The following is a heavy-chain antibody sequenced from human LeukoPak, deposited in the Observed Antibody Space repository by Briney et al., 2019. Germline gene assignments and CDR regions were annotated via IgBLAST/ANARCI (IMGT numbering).Heavy chain of an antibody. CDR3: ARDDYYDSSGYLDY. J-gene: IGHJ4*02. D-gene: IGHD3-22*01. V-gene: IGHV1-69*04. CDR1: RGTFSSYA. CDR2: IIPILGIA. Sequence: GASVKVSCKASRGTFSSYAISWVRQAPGQGLEWMGRIIPILGIANYAQKFQGRVTITADKSTSTAYMELSSLRSEDTAVYYCARDDYYDSSGYLDYWGQGTLVTVSS.